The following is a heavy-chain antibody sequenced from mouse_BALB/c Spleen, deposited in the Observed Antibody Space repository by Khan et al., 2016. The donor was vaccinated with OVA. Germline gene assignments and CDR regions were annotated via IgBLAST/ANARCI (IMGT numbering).Heavy chain of an antibody. CDR2: IGPGSGNP. CDR1: GYTFTSYW. Sequence: DLVKPGASVKLSCKASGYTFTSYWINWIKQRPGQGLEWVGQIGPGSGNPYYNEVFKGKATLTVDTSSSTVYIQLSSLSSEYSAVYFCVSSSYYGNCHYAIDYCGQGTSVPVSS. V-gene: IGHV1S41*01. CDR3: VSSSYYGNCHYAIDY. J-gene: IGHJ4*01. D-gene: IGHD1-1*01.